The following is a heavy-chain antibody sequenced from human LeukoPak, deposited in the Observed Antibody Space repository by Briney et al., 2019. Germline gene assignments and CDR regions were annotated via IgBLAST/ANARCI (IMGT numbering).Heavy chain of an antibody. D-gene: IGHD3-10*01. CDR3: ARALKLWFGELLSFDY. V-gene: IGHV4-34*01. Sequence: KPSETLSLTCAVYGGSFSGYYWSWIRQPPGKGLEWIGEINHSGSTNYNPSLKSRVTISVDTSKNQFSLKLSSVTAADTAVYYCARALKLWFGELLSFDYWGQGTLVTVSS. CDR2: INHSGST. CDR1: GGSFSGYY. J-gene: IGHJ4*02.